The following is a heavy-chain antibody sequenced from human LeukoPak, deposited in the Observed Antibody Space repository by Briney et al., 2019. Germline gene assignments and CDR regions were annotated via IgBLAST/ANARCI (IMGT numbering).Heavy chain of an antibody. D-gene: IGHD3-22*01. CDR2: IYYSGST. CDR1: GGSISSYY. Sequence: SETLSLTRTVSGGSISSYYWSWIRQPPGKGLEWIGYIYYSGSTNYNPSLKRRVTVSLDTSKNQFSLKLSSVTAADTAVYYCARIRSVVAPFDYWGQGTLVTVSS. J-gene: IGHJ4*02. CDR3: ARIRSVVAPFDY. V-gene: IGHV4-59*08.